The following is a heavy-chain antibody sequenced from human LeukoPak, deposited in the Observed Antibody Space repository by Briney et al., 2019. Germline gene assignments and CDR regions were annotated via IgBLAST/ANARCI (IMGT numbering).Heavy chain of an antibody. Sequence: GGSLRLSCAASGFTFDDYGVSWVRQAPGKGLEWVSGINWNGGSTGYADSVKGRFTISRDNAKNSLYLQMNSLRAEDTAVYYCARDRVDIVVVTANYFDYWGQGTLVTVSS. V-gene: IGHV3-20*04. CDR1: GFTFDDYG. J-gene: IGHJ4*02. CDR3: ARDRVDIVVVTANYFDY. D-gene: IGHD2-21*02. CDR2: INWNGGST.